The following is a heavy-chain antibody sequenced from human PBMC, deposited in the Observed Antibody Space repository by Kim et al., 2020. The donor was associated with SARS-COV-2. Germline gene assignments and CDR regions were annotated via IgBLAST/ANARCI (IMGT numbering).Heavy chain of an antibody. V-gene: IGHV1-18*01. CDR2: ISAYNGNT. CDR3: ARDRTYYYGSGSYPLDY. D-gene: IGHD3-10*01. J-gene: IGHJ4*02. Sequence: ASVKVSCKASGYTFTSYGISWVRQAPGQGLEWMGWISAYNGNTNYAQKLQGRVTMTTDTSTSTAYMELRSLRSDDTAVCYCARDRTYYYGSGSYPLDYWGQGTLVTVSS. CDR1: GYTFTSYG.